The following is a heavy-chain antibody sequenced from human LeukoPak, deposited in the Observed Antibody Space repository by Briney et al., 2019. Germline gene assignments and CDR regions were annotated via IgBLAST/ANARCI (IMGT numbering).Heavy chain of an antibody. Sequence: ASVKVSCKASEYTFIGYYIQWVRQAPGQGLEWMGWINPNSGGTNSAQNFQGRVTLSRDTSISTAYMELSRLRSDDTAVYYCARAVGYGSGTYRQYYFDYWGQGTLVTVSS. D-gene: IGHD3-10*01. CDR2: INPNSGGT. J-gene: IGHJ4*02. CDR1: EYTFIGYY. V-gene: IGHV1-2*02. CDR3: ARAVGYGSGTYRQYYFDY.